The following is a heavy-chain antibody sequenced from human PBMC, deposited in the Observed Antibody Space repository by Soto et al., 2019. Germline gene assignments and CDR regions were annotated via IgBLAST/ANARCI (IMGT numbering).Heavy chain of an antibody. Sequence: QVQLVQSGAEVKKPGSSVKVSCKASGGTFSSYAISWVRQAPGQGLEWMGGIIPIFGTANYAQKFQGRVTITADESTSTAYMELSSLRSEDTAVYYCARDFQQLVRSPDLKYGMDVWGQGTTVTVSS. CDR2: IIPIFGTA. V-gene: IGHV1-69*12. J-gene: IGHJ6*02. CDR3: ARDFQQLVRSPDLKYGMDV. CDR1: GGTFSSYA. D-gene: IGHD6-13*01.